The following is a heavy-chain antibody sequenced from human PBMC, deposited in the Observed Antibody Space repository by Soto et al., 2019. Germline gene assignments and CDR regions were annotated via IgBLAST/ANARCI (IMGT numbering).Heavy chain of an antibody. Sequence: GGSLRLSCAASGFSVSSNYMNWVRQAPGKGLEWVSVIYSGGRTNYADSVKGRFTISRDNSKNTLYLQMNSLRAEDTAVYYCARDTSGINYFDPWGQGTLVTVSS. D-gene: IGHD3-10*01. CDR3: ARDTSGINYFDP. J-gene: IGHJ5*02. CDR2: IYSGGRT. V-gene: IGHV3-66*01. CDR1: GFSVSSNY.